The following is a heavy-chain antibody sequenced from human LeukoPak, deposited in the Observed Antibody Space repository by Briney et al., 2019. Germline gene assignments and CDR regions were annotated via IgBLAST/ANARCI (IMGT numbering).Heavy chain of an antibody. CDR3: AKGEYCSSTSCSMELDY. Sequence: GRSLRLSCAASGFTFSSYGMHWVRQAPGKGLEWVAVISYDGSNEYYADSVKGRFTISRDNSKNTLYLQMNSLRAEDTAVYYCAKGEYCSSTSCSMELDYWGQGTLVTVSS. CDR1: GFTFSSYG. V-gene: IGHV3-30*18. J-gene: IGHJ4*02. D-gene: IGHD2-2*01. CDR2: ISYDGSNE.